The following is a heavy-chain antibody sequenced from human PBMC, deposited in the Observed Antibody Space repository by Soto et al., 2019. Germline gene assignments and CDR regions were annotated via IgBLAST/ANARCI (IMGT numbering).Heavy chain of an antibody. J-gene: IGHJ4*02. D-gene: IGHD3-3*01. V-gene: IGHV3-30-3*01. CDR2: ISYDGSNK. CDR1: GFTFSSYA. Sequence: GGSLRLSCAASGFTFSSYAMHWVRQAPGKGLEWVAVISYDGSNKYYADSVKGRFTISRDNSKNTLFLQMNSLRAEDTAVYYCARDKRDLRFLEWSYYFDYWGQGTLVTVSS. CDR3: ARDKRDLRFLEWSYYFDY.